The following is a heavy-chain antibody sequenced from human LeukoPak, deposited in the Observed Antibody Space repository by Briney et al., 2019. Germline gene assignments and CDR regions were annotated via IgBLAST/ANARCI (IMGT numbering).Heavy chain of an antibody. CDR3: ARGSEFFEF. CDR2: IYYTGSA. Sequence: SQTLSLTCTVSGDSITSSGYFWSWIRQHPGKGLEWIGYIYYTGSAYYNPFVESRLTISVDTSKNQFSLRLTPVTAADTAVYYCARGSEFFEFWGQGILVTVSS. J-gene: IGHJ4*02. D-gene: IGHD3-10*01. V-gene: IGHV4-31*03. CDR1: GDSITSSGYF.